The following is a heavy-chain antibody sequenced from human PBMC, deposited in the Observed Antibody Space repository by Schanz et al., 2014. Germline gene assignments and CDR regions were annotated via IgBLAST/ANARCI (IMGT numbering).Heavy chain of an antibody. J-gene: IGHJ4*02. V-gene: IGHV4-38-2*02. Sequence: QVQLQESGPGLVKPSETLSLTCTVSGDSISGSYWSWIRQPPGKGLEWIASDCISATDYVNESLQGQFPSSIARSKTPLPLKVPSVTAADTAVYFCARHRDEMATVSSPFDYWGQGILVTVSS. CDR3: ARHRDEMATVSSPFDY. D-gene: IGHD2-15*01. CDR1: GDSISGSY. CDR2: DCISATD.